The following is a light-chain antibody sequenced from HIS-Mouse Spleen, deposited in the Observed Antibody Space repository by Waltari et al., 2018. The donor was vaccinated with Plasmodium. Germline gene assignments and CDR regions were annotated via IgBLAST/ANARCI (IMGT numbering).Light chain of an antibody. CDR2: DAS. CDR1: QGISSA. Sequence: AIQLTQSPSSLSASVGDRVTITCRASQGISSALAWYQQKPGKAPKLLIYDASSVESGVPSRFSGSGSGTDFTLTISSLQPEDFATYYCQQFNNYPSITFGQGTRLEIK. V-gene: IGKV1D-13*01. CDR3: QQFNNYPSIT. J-gene: IGKJ5*01.